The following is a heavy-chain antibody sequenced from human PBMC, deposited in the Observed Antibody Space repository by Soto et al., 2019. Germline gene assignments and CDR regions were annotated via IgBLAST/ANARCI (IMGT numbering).Heavy chain of an antibody. D-gene: IGHD5-18*01. CDR3: AREGGYSYGFDY. J-gene: IGHJ4*02. V-gene: IGHV1-8*01. CDR2: MNPNSGNT. CDR1: GYTFTSYD. Sequence: QVQRVQSGAEVKKPGASVKVSCKASGYTFTSYDINWVRQATGQGLEWMGWMNPNSGNTGYAQKFQGRGTMSRNTSISTAYMELSSLRSEDTAVYYCAREGGYSYGFDYWGQGTLVTVSS.